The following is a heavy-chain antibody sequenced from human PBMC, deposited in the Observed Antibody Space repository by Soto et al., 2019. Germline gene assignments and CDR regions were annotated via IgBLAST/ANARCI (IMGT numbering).Heavy chain of an antibody. CDR3: ARPLGHYYYGMDV. V-gene: IGHV4-4*02. CDR2: IYHSGST. J-gene: IGHJ6*02. D-gene: IGHD7-27*01. Sequence: QVQLQESGPGLVKPSGTLSLTCAVSGGSISSSNWWSWVRQPPGKGLEWIGEIYHSGSTNYNPSLQRRVTISVDKSKNQFSLKLSSVTAADTAVYYCARPLGHYYYGMDVWGQGTTVTVSS. CDR1: GGSISSSNW.